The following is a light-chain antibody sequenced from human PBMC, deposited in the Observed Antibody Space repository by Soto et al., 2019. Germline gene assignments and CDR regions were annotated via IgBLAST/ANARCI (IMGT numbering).Light chain of an antibody. V-gene: IGKV1-5*01. CDR2: DAS. CDR1: QSISSW. CDR3: QQYENYWT. J-gene: IGKJ1*01. Sequence: DIQMTQSPSTLSATAGDRVTITCRASQSISSWLAWYQHKPGKAPKLLIYDASNLYSGVPSRFSGSGSGTEFSLTISNLQPDDFATYYCQQYENYWTFGQGTKVDIK.